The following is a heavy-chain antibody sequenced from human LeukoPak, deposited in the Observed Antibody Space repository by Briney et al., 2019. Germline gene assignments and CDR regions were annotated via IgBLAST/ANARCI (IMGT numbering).Heavy chain of an antibody. CDR3: ARTGELSAALDY. J-gene: IGHJ4*02. Sequence: GGSLRLSCAASGFTFSDYGMHWVRQAPGKGLEWVAVIWYDGRNQWYADSVKVRYTISRGNSQNTLYLQMNSLRAEGTAVYYCARTGELSAALDYWGQGTLATVSS. CDR1: GFTFSDYG. D-gene: IGHD3-16*02. V-gene: IGHV3-33*01. CDR2: IWYDGRNQ.